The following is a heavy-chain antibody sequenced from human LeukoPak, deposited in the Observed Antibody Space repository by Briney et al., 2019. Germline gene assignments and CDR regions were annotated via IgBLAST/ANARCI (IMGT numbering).Heavy chain of an antibody. CDR1: GGSISSSSYY. J-gene: IGHJ2*01. Sequence: PSETLSLTCTVSGGSISSSSYYWSWIRQPAGKGLEWIGRIYTSGSTNYNPSLKSRVTISVDTSKNQFSLKLSSVTAADTAVYYCARYYVWGSYRPFWYFDLWGRGTLVTVSS. V-gene: IGHV4-61*02. D-gene: IGHD3-16*02. CDR3: ARYYVWGSYRPFWYFDL. CDR2: IYTSGST.